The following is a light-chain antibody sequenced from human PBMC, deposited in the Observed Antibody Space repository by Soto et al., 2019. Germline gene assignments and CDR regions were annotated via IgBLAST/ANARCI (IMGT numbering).Light chain of an antibody. J-gene: IGKJ1*01. CDR2: DAS. CDR3: QHYRLYSPWT. CDR1: QNIYAW. V-gene: IGKV1-5*01. Sequence: IQMTQSPSTLSASVGDRVTTTCRASQNIYAWLAWYQQKPGKAPKLLISDASSLESGVPSRFSGSGSGTEFTLTISGLQPDDLATYYCQHYRLYSPWTFGQGTKVDIK.